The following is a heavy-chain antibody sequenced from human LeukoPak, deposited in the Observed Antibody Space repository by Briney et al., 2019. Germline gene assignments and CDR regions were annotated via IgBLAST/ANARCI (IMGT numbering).Heavy chain of an antibody. D-gene: IGHD3-22*01. Sequence: SETLSLTCTVSGGSISSGSYYWGWIRQPPGKGLEWIGSIYYSGSTYYNPSLKSRVTISVDTSKNQFSLKLSSVTAADTAVYYCARLALTSVLTYYYDSSGYQFDYWGQGTLVTVSS. J-gene: IGHJ4*02. V-gene: IGHV4-39*01. CDR2: IYYSGST. CDR1: GGSISSGSYY. CDR3: ARLALTSVLTYYYDSSGYQFDY.